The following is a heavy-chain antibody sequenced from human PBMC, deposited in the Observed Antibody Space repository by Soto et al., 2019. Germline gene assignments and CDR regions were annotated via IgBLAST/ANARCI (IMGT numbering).Heavy chain of an antibody. D-gene: IGHD3-10*01. CDR2: INHSGST. V-gene: IGHV4-34*01. CDR1: GGSFSGYY. CDR3: ARGVMYYYGSGSYVTPFDY. J-gene: IGHJ4*02. Sequence: SETLSLTCAVYGGSFSGYYWSWIRQPPGKGLEWIGEINHSGSTNYNPSLKSRVTISVDTSKNQFSLKLSSVTAADTAVYYCARGVMYYYGSGSYVTPFDYWGQGTLVTVSS.